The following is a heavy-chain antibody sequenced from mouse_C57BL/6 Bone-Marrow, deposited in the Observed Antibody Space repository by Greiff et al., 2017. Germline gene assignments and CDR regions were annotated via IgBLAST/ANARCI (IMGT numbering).Heavy chain of an antibody. Sequence: EVKLMESGAELVRPGASVKLSCTASGFNIKDDYMHWVKQRPEQGLEWIGWIDPENGDTEYASKFQGKATITADTSSNTAYLQLSSLTSEDTAVYYCTQAYYSNYWYFDVWGTGTTVTVSS. D-gene: IGHD2-5*01. V-gene: IGHV14-4*01. CDR2: IDPENGDT. J-gene: IGHJ1*03. CDR1: GFNIKDDY. CDR3: TQAYYSNYWYFDV.